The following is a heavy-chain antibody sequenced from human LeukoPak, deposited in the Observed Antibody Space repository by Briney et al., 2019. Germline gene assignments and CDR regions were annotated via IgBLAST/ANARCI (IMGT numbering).Heavy chain of an antibody. CDR2: IYTSGST. J-gene: IGHJ4*02. Sequence: SETLSLTCTVSGGSLSSGSYYWSWLRQPAGKGLEWFGRIYTSGSTNYNPSLKSRVTISVDTSKNQFSLKLSSVTAADTAVYYCARDPVNDSSGYYGYWGQGTLVTVSS. V-gene: IGHV4-61*02. CDR3: ARDPVNDSSGYYGY. D-gene: IGHD3-22*01. CDR1: GGSLSSGSYY.